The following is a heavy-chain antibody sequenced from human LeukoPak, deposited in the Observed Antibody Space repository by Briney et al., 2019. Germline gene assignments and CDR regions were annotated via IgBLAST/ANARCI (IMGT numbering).Heavy chain of an antibody. D-gene: IGHD5-12*01. CDR2: IIPMFATE. CDR1: GGSFSNYA. V-gene: IGHV1-69*06. Sequence: ASVKVSCKASGGSFSNYAITWVRQAPGQGLEWMGGIIPMFATENYAQKFQGRVTITADKSTTTAYMKLSSLRSDDTAVYYCATAPPYSGYDWGESWGQGTLVTVSS. J-gene: IGHJ4*02. CDR3: ATAPPYSGYDWGES.